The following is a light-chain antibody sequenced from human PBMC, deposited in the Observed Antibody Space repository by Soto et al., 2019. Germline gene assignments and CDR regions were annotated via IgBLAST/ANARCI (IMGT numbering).Light chain of an antibody. Sequence: QSALTQPASVSGSPGQSITISCTGTSSDVGTYNLVSWYQHHPGKAPKVMVYEGTKRPSGVSNRFSGSKSGNTASLTISGFQAEDEADYFSCSYAGTSTLLFGGGTKVTVL. V-gene: IGLV2-23*01. CDR2: EGT. CDR1: SSDVGTYNL. CDR3: CSYAGTSTLL. J-gene: IGLJ3*02.